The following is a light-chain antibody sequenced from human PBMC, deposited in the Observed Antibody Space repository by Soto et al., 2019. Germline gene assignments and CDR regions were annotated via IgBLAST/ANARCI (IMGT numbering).Light chain of an antibody. CDR1: SSDVGSYNL. CDR3: CSYAGSSTLVV. J-gene: IGLJ2*01. V-gene: IGLV2-23*01. CDR2: EGS. Sequence: QPVLTQPASVSGSPGQSITISCTGTSSDVGSYNLVSWYQQHPGKAPKLMIYEGSKRPSGVSNRFSGSKSGNTASLTFSGLQAEDEADYYCCSYAGSSTLVVFGGGTKVTVL.